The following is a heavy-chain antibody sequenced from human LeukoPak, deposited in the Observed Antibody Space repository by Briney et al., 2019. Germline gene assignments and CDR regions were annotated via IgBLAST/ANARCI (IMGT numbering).Heavy chain of an antibody. J-gene: IGHJ4*02. Sequence: GGSLRLSCAASGFTFSSYAMSWVRQAPGKGLEWLSAISGSGGSTYYADSVKGRFTISRDNSKKTLYLQMNSLRAEDTAVYYCAKYHSESFFESFDYWGQGTLVTVSS. CDR2: ISGSGGST. D-gene: IGHD1-26*01. CDR3: AKYHSESFFESFDY. V-gene: IGHV3-23*01. CDR1: GFTFSSYA.